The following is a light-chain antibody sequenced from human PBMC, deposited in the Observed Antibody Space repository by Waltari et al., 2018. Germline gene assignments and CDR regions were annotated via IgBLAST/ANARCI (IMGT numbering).Light chain of an antibody. J-gene: IGKJ1*01. CDR2: GAS. Sequence: EIVLTQSPGTLSLSPGERATLSCRASQTISRGYLAWYQQKPGQAPRLLIYGASSRATGIADRFSGSGSGADITLSISRLEPDDFAVYYCQQYENSPRTFGQGTKVEI. CDR3: QQYENSPRT. CDR1: QTISRGY. V-gene: IGKV3-20*01.